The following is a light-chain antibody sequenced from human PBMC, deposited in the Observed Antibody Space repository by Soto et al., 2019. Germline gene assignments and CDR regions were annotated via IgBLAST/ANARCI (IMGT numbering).Light chain of an antibody. CDR2: EVT. V-gene: IGLV2-8*02. CDR1: SRDVGGYNY. J-gene: IGLJ1*01. CDR3: SSYAGGYNEV. Sequence: QSALTRPPWATSAGLEARRISYKGTSRDVGGYNYVSWYQQHPGKAPKLMIYEVTKRPSGVPDRFSGSKSGNTASLTVSGVQAEDEADYYCSSYAGGYNEVFRTGTKVTVL.